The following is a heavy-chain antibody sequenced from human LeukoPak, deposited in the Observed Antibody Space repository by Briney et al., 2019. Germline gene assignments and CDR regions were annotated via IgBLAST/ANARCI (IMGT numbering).Heavy chain of an antibody. CDR3: TTSIRTFNDYGDYGYFDY. V-gene: IGHV3-15*01. J-gene: IGHJ4*02. Sequence: PGGSLRLTCAASGFTFSNAWMSWARQAPGKGLEWVGRIKSKTDGGTTDYAAPVKGRFTISRDDSKNTPYLQMNSLKTEDTAVYYCTTSIRTFNDYGDYGYFDYWGQGTLVTVSS. CDR1: GFTFSNAW. CDR2: IKSKTDGGTT. D-gene: IGHD4-17*01.